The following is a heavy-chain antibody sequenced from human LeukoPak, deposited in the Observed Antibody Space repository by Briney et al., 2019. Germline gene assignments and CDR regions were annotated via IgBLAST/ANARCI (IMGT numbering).Heavy chain of an antibody. CDR1: GGSISSSSYY. CDR3: ARGGGRPFYYDSSGYYSDAFDI. D-gene: IGHD3-22*01. CDR2: IYYSGST. Sequence: PSETLSLTCAVSGGSISSSSYYWGWIRQPPGKGLEWIGSIYYSGSTYYNPSLKSRVTISVDTSKNQFSLKLSSVTAADTAVYYCARGGGRPFYYDSSGYYSDAFDIWGQGTMVTVSS. V-gene: IGHV4-39*01. J-gene: IGHJ3*02.